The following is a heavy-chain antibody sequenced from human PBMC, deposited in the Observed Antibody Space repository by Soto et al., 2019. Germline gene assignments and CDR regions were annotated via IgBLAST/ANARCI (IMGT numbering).Heavy chain of an antibody. CDR3: ARGTYYYDSSGYYFDY. J-gene: IGHJ4*02. CDR1: GGSISSGGYY. CDR2: IYYSGST. V-gene: IGHV4-31*03. D-gene: IGHD3-22*01. Sequence: SETLSLTCTVSGGSISSGGYYWSWIRQHPGKGLEWIGYIYYSGSTYYNPSLKSRVTISVDTSKNQFSLKLSSVTAADTAVYYCARGTYYYDSSGYYFDYWGQGTLVTVSS.